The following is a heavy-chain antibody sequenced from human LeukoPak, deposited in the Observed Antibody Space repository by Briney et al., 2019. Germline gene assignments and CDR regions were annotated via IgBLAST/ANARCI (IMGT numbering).Heavy chain of an antibody. CDR1: GGSFSGYY. CDR3: ARGKGGYDILTGYHYRFDY. V-gene: IGHV4-34*01. Sequence: SETLSLTCAVYGGSFSGYYWSWIRQPPGKGLEWIGEINHSGSTNYNPSLKSRATISVDTSKNQFSLKLSSVTAADTAVYYCARGKGGYDILTGYHYRFDYWGQGTLVTVSS. D-gene: IGHD3-9*01. J-gene: IGHJ4*02. CDR2: INHSGST.